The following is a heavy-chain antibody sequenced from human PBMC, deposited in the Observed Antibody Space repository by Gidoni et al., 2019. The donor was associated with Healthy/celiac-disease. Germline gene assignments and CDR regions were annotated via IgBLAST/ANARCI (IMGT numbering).Heavy chain of an antibody. Sequence: EVQLLESGGGLVQPGGSLRLSCAASGFTFSSYAMSWVRQAPGKGLEWVSAMSGRGGSTYYADSVKGLFTISRDNSKNTLYLQMNSLRAEDTAVYYCAKDPVDGSYYGDSAKTLYFDYWGQGTLVTVSS. D-gene: IGHD1-26*01. CDR2: MSGRGGST. CDR1: GFTFSSYA. J-gene: IGHJ4*02. V-gene: IGHV3-23*01. CDR3: AKDPVDGSYYGDSAKTLYFDY.